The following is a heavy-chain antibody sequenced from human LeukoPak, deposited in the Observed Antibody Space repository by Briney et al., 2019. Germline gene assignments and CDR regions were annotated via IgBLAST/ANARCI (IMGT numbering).Heavy chain of an antibody. J-gene: IGHJ5*02. D-gene: IGHD6-6*01. Sequence: PSETLSLTCTVSGGSISSSSYYWGWIRQPPGKGLEWIGSIYYSGNTYYNASLKSRVAISVDTSKNQFSLKLSSVTAADTAVYYCARVGTSIAALGRFDPWGQGTLVTVSS. CDR1: GGSISSSSYY. V-gene: IGHV4-39*07. CDR2: IYYSGNT. CDR3: ARVGTSIAALGRFDP.